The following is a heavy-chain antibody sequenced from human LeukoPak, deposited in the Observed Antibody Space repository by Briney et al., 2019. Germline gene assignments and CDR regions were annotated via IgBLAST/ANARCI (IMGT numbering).Heavy chain of an antibody. CDR1: GGTFSSYA. CDR3: ARTPPHLAYCGGDCYFGAFDI. Sequence: SVKVSCKASGGTFSSYAISWVRQAPGQGLEWMGGIIPIFDTANYAQKFQGRVTITADESTSTAYMELSSLRSEDTAVYYCARTPPHLAYCGGDCYFGAFDIWGQGTMVTVSS. CDR2: IIPIFDTA. V-gene: IGHV1-69*13. D-gene: IGHD2-21*01. J-gene: IGHJ3*02.